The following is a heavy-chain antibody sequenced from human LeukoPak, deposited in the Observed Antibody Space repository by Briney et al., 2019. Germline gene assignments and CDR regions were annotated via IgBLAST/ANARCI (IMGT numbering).Heavy chain of an antibody. CDR2: IIPIFGTA. D-gene: IGHD6-13*01. V-gene: IGHV1-69*13. CDR3: AREPGIAAAGPTAYFDY. CDR1: GGTFSSYA. Sequence: ASVKVSCKATGGTFSSYAISWVRQAPGQGLEWMGGIIPIFGTANYAQKFQGRVTITADESTSTAYMELSSLRSEDTAVYYCAREPGIAAAGPTAYFDYWGQGTLVTVSS. J-gene: IGHJ4*02.